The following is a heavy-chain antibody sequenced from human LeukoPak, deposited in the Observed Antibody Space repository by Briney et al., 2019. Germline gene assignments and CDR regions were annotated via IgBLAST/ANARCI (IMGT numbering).Heavy chain of an antibody. CDR1: GFTFSKAW. CDR3: AAYSSGWYPIDY. CDR2: ISSSGSTI. D-gene: IGHD6-19*01. J-gene: IGHJ4*02. V-gene: IGHV3-48*03. Sequence: GGSLRLSCATSGFTFSKAWMTWVRQAPGKGLGWVSYISSSGSTIYYADSVKGRFTISRDNAKNSLYLQMNSLRAEDTAVYYCAAYSSGWYPIDYWGQGTLVTVSS.